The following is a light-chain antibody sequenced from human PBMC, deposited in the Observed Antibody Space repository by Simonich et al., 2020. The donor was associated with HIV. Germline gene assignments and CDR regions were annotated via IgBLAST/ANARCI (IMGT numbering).Light chain of an antibody. CDR2: DAS. Sequence: EIVLTQSPATLSLSPGESGTLSCRASQSVSSYLAWYQPKPGQAPRLLIYDASTRATGIPARFSGSGAGTDFTLTISSLEPEDFAVYYCQQRSNWPPTFGPGTKVDIK. J-gene: IGKJ3*01. CDR1: QSVSSY. V-gene: IGKV3-11*01. CDR3: QQRSNWPPT.